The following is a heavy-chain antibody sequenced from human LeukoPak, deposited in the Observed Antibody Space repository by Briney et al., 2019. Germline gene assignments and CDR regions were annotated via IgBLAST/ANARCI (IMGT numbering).Heavy chain of an antibody. CDR1: GFTFSTYG. V-gene: IGHV3-30*02. CDR2: IRYDGTNK. Sequence: GGSLRLSCAASGFTFSTYGMHWVRQAPGKGLEWVAFIRYDGTNKNYVDSVKGRFTISRDNSKNTLYLQMNRLGAEDTAVYYCAKESGDHFEAFDIWGQGTMVTVSS. J-gene: IGHJ3*02. D-gene: IGHD1-26*01. CDR3: AKESGDHFEAFDI.